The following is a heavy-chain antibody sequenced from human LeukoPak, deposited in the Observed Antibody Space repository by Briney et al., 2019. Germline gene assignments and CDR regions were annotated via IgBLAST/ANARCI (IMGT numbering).Heavy chain of an antibody. CDR1: GYSFTGYY. CDR3: AAATVYFYDSSGYLRDHYGMDV. Sequence: ASVNVSFTASGYSFTGYYMHWVRQAPGQGLEWMGRINPNSGDTNYAQKFQGRVTMTRDTSISTAYIELSRLRSDDTAVYYCAAATVYFYDSSGYLRDHYGMDVWGQGSTVTVSS. CDR2: INPNSGDT. D-gene: IGHD3-22*01. V-gene: IGHV1-2*06. J-gene: IGHJ6*02.